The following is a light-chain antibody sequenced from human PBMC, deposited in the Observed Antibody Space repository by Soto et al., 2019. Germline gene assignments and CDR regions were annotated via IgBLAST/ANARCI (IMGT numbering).Light chain of an antibody. V-gene: IGKV3-20*01. Sequence: EIVFTQSPGTLSLSPGERATLSCRASQSVSSSYLAWYQQKPGQAPRLLIYGASSRATGIPDRFSGSGSGTDFTLTISRLEPEDFAVYYCQQYASSRTFGQGTKVDI. CDR3: QQYASSRT. J-gene: IGKJ1*01. CDR2: GAS. CDR1: QSVSSSY.